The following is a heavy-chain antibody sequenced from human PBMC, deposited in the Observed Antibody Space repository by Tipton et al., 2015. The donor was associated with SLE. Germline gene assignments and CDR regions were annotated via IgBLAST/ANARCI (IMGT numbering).Heavy chain of an antibody. J-gene: IGHJ3*02. Sequence: GLVKPSETLSLTCAVYGGSFSGYYWSWIRQPPGKGLEWIGKINHSGSTNYNPSLKSRVSISVDTSKNQFSLNLNSVTAADTAMYYCARPRSGYSDDAFDIWGQGTMVTVSS. D-gene: IGHD3-3*01. CDR2: INHSGST. CDR3: ARPRSGYSDDAFDI. V-gene: IGHV4-34*01. CDR1: GGSFSGYY.